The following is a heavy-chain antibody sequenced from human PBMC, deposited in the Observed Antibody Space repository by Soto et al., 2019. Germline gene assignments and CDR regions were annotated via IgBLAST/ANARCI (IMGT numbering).Heavy chain of an antibody. V-gene: IGHV5-10-1*01. J-gene: IGHJ4*02. CDR3: AITPYCGHACFSSLAF. Sequence: GESLKISCKGSGYSFTNYWISWVRQMPGKGLEWMGKIDPVNSYTNYSPSFQGHVTISADKSISSAYLQWSSLRASDTAMYYCAITPYCGHACFSSLAFWGLGTLVTVSS. CDR2: IDPVNSYT. D-gene: IGHD2-21*02. CDR1: GYSFTNYW.